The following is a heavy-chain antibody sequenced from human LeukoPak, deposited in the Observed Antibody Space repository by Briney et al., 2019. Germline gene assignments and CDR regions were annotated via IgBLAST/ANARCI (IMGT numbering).Heavy chain of an antibody. Sequence: ASVKVSCKASGYTFTNYGISWMRQAPGQGLEWMGWISAYNGKTNYAQKLQGRVTMTTDTSTSTAYMELRSLRSDDTAVYYCARDTFTNGYYGAYYYYMDVWGQGTTVTVSS. CDR2: ISAYNGKT. V-gene: IGHV1-18*01. CDR3: ARDTFTNGYYGAYYYYMDV. CDR1: GYTFTNYG. D-gene: IGHD2-8*01. J-gene: IGHJ6*03.